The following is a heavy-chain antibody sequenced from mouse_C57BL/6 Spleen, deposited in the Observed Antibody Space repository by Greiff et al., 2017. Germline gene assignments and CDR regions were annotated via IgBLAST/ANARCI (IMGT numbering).Heavy chain of an antibody. CDR3: ARRGSYAMDY. Sequence: VQLQQSGAELVKPGTSVKVSCKASGYAFTNYLIEWVKQRPGQGLEWIGVINPGSGGTNYNEKFKGKATLTADKSSSTAYMQLSSLTSEDSAVYFCARRGSYAMDYWGQGPSVTVSS. CDR1: GYAFTNYL. V-gene: IGHV1-54*01. J-gene: IGHJ4*01. CDR2: INPGSGGT.